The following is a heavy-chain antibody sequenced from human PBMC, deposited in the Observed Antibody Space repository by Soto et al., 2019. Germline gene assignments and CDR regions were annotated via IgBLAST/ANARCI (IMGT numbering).Heavy chain of an antibody. D-gene: IGHD4-4*01. CDR1: GYTFTSYG. J-gene: IGHJ6*02. CDR3: ARVSVTTVTHYYSYGMEV. Sequence: QVQLVQSGAEVKKPGASVKVSCKASGYTFTSYGISWVRQAPGQGLEWMGWISAYNGNTNYAQKLQGRVTMTTDTSTSTAYMELKSLRSDDTAVYYCARVSVTTVTHYYSYGMEVGGQGTTVTVSS. CDR2: ISAYNGNT. V-gene: IGHV1-18*01.